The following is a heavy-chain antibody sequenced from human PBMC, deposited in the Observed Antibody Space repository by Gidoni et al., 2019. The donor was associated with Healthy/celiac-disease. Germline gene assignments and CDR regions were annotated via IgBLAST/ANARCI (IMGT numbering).Heavy chain of an antibody. CDR3: AKAPTYSSGWSDY. D-gene: IGHD6-19*01. V-gene: IGHV3-30*18. J-gene: IGHJ4*02. CDR1: GFTFSSYG. CDR2: ISYDGSNK. Sequence: QVQLVESGGGVVQPGRSLRLSCAASGFTFSSYGMHWVRQALGKGLEWVAVISYDGSNKYYADSVKGRFTISRDNSKNTLYLQMNSLRAEDTAVYYCAKAPTYSSGWSDYWGQGTLVTVSS.